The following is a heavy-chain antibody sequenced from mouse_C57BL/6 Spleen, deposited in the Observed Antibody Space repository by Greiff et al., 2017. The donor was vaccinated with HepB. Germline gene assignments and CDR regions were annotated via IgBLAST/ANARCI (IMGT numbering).Heavy chain of an antibody. V-gene: IGHV1-52*01. CDR3: ARVNYYGSSYVDFDV. CDR1: GYTFTSYW. Sequence: QVQLQQPGAELVRPGSSVKLSCKASGYTFTSYWMHWVKQRPIQGLEWIGNIDPSDSETLYNQKFKDKATLTVDKSSSTAYMQLSSLTSEDSAVYYCARVNYYGSSYVDFDVWGTGTTVTVSS. CDR2: IDPSDSET. J-gene: IGHJ1*03. D-gene: IGHD1-1*01.